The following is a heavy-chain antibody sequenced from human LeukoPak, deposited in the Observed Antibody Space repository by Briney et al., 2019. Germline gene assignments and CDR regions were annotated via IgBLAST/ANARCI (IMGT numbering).Heavy chain of an antibody. D-gene: IGHD3-22*01. CDR3: ARDGDSSDYPY. V-gene: IGHV1-2*06. CDR1: GYTFSDYY. CDR2: INPHSGGK. Sequence: ASVKVSCKASGYTFSDYYLHWVRQAPGQGLEWMGRINPHSGGKNYAQKFQGRVSMTRDTSISTAYMELSSLRSDDTAVYYCARDGDSSDYPYWGQGTLVTVSS. J-gene: IGHJ4*02.